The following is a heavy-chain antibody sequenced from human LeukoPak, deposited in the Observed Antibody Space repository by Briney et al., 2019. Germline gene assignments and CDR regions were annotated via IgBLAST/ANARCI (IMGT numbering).Heavy chain of an antibody. CDR3: AREGPFWSGYYGYYYYMDV. CDR1: GGSISSSSYY. J-gene: IGHJ6*03. CDR2: IYYSGST. D-gene: IGHD3-3*01. V-gene: IGHV4-39*07. Sequence: PSETLSLTCTVSGGSISSSSYYWGWIRQPPGKGLEWIGSIYYSGSTYYNPSLKSRVTISVDTSKNQFSLKLSSVTAADTAVYYCAREGPFWSGYYGYYYYMDVWGKGTTVTVSS.